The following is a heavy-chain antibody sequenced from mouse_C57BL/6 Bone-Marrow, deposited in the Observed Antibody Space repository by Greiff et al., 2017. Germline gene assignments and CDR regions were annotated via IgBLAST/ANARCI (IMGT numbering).Heavy chain of an antibody. J-gene: IGHJ2*01. CDR3: ARRGLFYYHSYFDY. CDR1: GYAFSSSW. Sequence: QVQLQQSGPELVKPGASVKISCKASGYAFSSSWMNWVKQRPGKGLEWIGRIYPGDGATNYNGKFKGKATLTADKSSSTAYMQLSSLTSEDSAVYFGARRGLFYYHSYFDYWGQGTTLTVSS. CDR2: IYPGDGAT. D-gene: IGHD1-1*01. V-gene: IGHV1-82*01.